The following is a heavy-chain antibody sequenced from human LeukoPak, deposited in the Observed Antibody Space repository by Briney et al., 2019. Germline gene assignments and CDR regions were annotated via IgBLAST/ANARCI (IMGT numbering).Heavy chain of an antibody. Sequence: PGGSLRLSCSASGFTFSSYAMHWVRQAPGKGLEYVSAISSNGGSTYYADSVKGRFTISRDNSKNTLYLQMSSLRAEDTAVYYCVKEPGMQGFDPWGQGTLVTVSS. V-gene: IGHV3-64D*06. D-gene: IGHD1-26*01. J-gene: IGHJ5*02. CDR2: ISSNGGST. CDR3: VKEPGMQGFDP. CDR1: GFTFSSYA.